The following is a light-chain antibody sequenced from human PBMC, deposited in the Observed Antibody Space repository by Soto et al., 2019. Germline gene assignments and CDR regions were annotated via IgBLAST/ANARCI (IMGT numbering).Light chain of an antibody. J-gene: IGLJ3*02. CDR1: NRDIGAYNL. CDR2: EVR. CDR3: SSYTTTSTLL. V-gene: IGLV2-14*01. Sequence: QSALTQPASVSGSLGQSITISCTGSNRDIGAYNLVSWYQQYPDTAPKLIIYEVRNRLSGVSYRFTGSRSGNTASLTISALQADDESTFYCSSYTTTSTLLFGGGTKVTVL.